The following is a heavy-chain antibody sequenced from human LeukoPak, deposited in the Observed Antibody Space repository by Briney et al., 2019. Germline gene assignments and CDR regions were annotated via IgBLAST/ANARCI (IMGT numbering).Heavy chain of an antibody. V-gene: IGHV4-39*01. CDR2: IYYSGST. Sequence: SETLSLTCTVSGGSISSSSYYWGWIRQPPGKGLEWIGSIYYSGSTYYNPSLKSRVTISVDTSKNQFSLKLSSVTAADTAVYYCARRGYCSGGSCYYFDYWGRGTLVTVSS. CDR3: ARRGYCSGGSCYYFDY. D-gene: IGHD2-15*01. J-gene: IGHJ4*02. CDR1: GGSISSSSYY.